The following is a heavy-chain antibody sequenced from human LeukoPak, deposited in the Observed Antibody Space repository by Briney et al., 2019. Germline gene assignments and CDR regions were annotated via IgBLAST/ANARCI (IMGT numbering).Heavy chain of an antibody. J-gene: IGHJ6*03. Sequence: SETLSLMCTVSGDSISTYSWSWIRQPPGKGLEWIGYIHFSGSTSYNPSPKSRVTISLDTSKNQFSLRLTSVAAADTAVYFCARRREAGIAISSFPYYYYSFYMDVWGTGTTVTVSS. V-gene: IGHV4-59*08. CDR3: ARRREAGIAISSFPYYYYSFYMDV. D-gene: IGHD3-9*01. CDR1: GDSISTYS. CDR2: IHFSGST.